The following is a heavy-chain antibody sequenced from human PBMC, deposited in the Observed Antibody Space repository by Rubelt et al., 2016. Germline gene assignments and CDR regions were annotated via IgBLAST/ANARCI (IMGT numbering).Heavy chain of an antibody. Sequence: KGLVWVAQIISDGSTTTYADSVKGRFTISRDNAKNTLYLQMNSLGAEDTAVYYCARDFNPRQDRSVYLDGFDVWGQGTMVTVSS. CDR3: ARDFNPRQDRSVYLDGFDV. D-gene: IGHD3-22*01. J-gene: IGHJ3*01. V-gene: IGHV3-74*01. CDR2: IISDGSTT.